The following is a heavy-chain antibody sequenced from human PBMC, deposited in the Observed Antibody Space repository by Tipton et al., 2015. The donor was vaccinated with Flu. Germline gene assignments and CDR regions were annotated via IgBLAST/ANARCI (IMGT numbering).Heavy chain of an antibody. CDR3: VRQPTIAAAGAYFDY. J-gene: IGHJ4*02. CDR2: IHLRDSDT. CDR1: GYNSAGHW. D-gene: IGHD6-13*01. V-gene: IGHV5-51*01. Sequence: VQLVQSGAEVKKPGESLTISCKGFGYNSAGHWIGWVRQPPGKGLEWMGVIHLRDSDTRYSPYFQGQVTISSDKSINTAYLQWSSLKASDTAVYYCVRQPTIAAAGAYFDYWGQGTLVTVSS.